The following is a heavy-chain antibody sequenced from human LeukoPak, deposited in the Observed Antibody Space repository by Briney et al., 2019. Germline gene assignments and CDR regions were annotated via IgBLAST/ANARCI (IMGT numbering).Heavy chain of an antibody. V-gene: IGHV3-48*03. D-gene: IGHD1-26*01. CDR1: GFTFSSYE. CDR2: ISSSGSTI. Sequence: PGGSLRLSCAASGFTFSSYEMNWVRQAPGKGLEWVSYISSSGSTIYYADSVKGRFTISRDNAKNSLYLQMNSLGPEDTAVYYCARDPYSGNYGNYYYYYMDVGGKGPTVTISS. CDR3: ARDPYSGNYGNYYYYYMDV. J-gene: IGHJ6*03.